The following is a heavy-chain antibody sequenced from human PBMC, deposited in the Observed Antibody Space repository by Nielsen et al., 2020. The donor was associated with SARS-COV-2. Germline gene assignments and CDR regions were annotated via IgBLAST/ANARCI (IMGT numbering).Heavy chain of an antibody. CDR1: GYIFSNYY. V-gene: IGHV5-10-1*01. CDR3: ARHGAQCSDETCYSRGMDV. J-gene: IGHJ6*02. CDR2: VDPTDSHT. Sequence: GESLKISCMGSGYIFSNYYITWVRQVPGNGLEWMGRVDPTDSHTKYGPSFQGHVTITVDKSINTAYLQWSSLRASDTAMYYCARHGAQCSDETCYSRGMDVWGQGTTVTVSS. D-gene: IGHD2-15*01.